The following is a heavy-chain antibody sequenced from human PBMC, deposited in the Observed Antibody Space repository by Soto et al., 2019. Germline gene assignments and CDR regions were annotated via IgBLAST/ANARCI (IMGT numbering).Heavy chain of an antibody. D-gene: IGHD3-10*01. J-gene: IGHJ6*02. CDR2: INQSGTT. CDR3: ARDIITVIGGEIYYYFGMDV. V-gene: IGHV4-34*01. CDR1: GGSFREYY. Sequence: PSETLSLTCAVNGGSFREYYWSWLRQPPGKGLEWIGEINQSGTTHYYPSLKRRINISIDTSKNQFSLNLTSVTAADTATYYCARDIITVIGGEIYYYFGMDVWGQGTTVTVYS.